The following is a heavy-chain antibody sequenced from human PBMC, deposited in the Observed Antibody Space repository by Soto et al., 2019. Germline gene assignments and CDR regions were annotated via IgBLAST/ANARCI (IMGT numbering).Heavy chain of an antibody. CDR3: AKDLNKGITIFGEFDY. V-gene: IGHV3-23*01. J-gene: IGHJ4*02. D-gene: IGHD3-3*01. CDR1: GFTFSSYA. Sequence: GGSLRLSCAASGFTFSSYAMSWVRQAPWKGLEWVSAISGSGVSTYYADSLKDRFTISRDNSKNTLYLHMDNLRAEDTAVYYCAKDLNKGITIFGEFDYWGQGTLVTVSS. CDR2: ISGSGVST.